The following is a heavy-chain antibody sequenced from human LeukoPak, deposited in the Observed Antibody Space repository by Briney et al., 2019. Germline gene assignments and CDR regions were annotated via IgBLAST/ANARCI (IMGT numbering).Heavy chain of an antibody. CDR2: IKQDGSEK. Sequence: PGGSLRLSCASSGFTFSSYWMSWVRQAPGKGLEWVANIKQDGSEKYYEDSVKGRFTISRDNSKNTLYLQMSSLRAEDTAVYYCAKESSGWYRHFDYWGQGTLVTVSS. CDR3: AKESSGWYRHFDY. CDR1: GFTFSSYW. J-gene: IGHJ4*02. D-gene: IGHD6-19*01. V-gene: IGHV3-7*03.